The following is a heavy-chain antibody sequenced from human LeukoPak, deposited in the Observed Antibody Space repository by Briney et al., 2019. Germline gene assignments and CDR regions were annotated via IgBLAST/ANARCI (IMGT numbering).Heavy chain of an antibody. J-gene: IGHJ5*02. V-gene: IGHV1-24*01. CDR3: ATQWELPVGWFDP. D-gene: IGHD1-26*01. Sequence: GASVKVSCKVSGYTLTELSMRWVRQAPGKGLEWMGGFDPEDGETIYAQKFQGRVTMTEGTSTDTAYMELSSLRSEDTAVYYCATQWELPVGWFDPWGQGTLVTVSS. CDR1: GYTLTELS. CDR2: FDPEDGET.